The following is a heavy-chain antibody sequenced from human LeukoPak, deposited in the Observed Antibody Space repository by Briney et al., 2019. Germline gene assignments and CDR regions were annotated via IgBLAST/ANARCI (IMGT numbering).Heavy chain of an antibody. J-gene: IGHJ3*02. V-gene: IGHV3-74*01. CDR1: GFTFSKYW. Sequence: PGGSLKLSCAASGFTFSKYWMHWVRHAPGKGLVWVSRINGDGSITTHADSVKGRFTISRDNAKNTVYLQMNSLRAEDTAVYYCARAWGSYDSFDIWGPGTMVTVSS. D-gene: IGHD3-16*01. CDR3: ARAWGSYDSFDI. CDR2: INGDGSIT.